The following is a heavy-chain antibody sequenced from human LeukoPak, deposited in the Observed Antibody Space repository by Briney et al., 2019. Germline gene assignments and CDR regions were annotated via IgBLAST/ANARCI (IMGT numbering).Heavy chain of an antibody. Sequence: GGSLRLSCAVSGFTVSSNYMSWVRQAPGKGLEWVSVIYSGGSTYYADSVKGRFTISRDNSKNTLYLQMNSLRAEDTAVYYCARDGGSHYFDYWGQGTLVTVSS. CDR3: ARDGGSHYFDY. CDR2: IYSGGST. CDR1: GFTVSSNY. D-gene: IGHD1-26*01. J-gene: IGHJ4*02. V-gene: IGHV3-53*01.